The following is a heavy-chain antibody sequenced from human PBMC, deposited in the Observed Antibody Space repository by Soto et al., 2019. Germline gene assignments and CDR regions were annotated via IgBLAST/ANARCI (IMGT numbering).Heavy chain of an antibody. Sequence: QVQLVQSGATQEKPGASVKVSCEAFGYSFDSYAYSWVRQAPGQGLEWMGRIGSGDTNHAQKLQGRVTMTTDTSTNTAYMELRSLRSDDTALYYCARENDPYGFDLWGQGTMVTVSS. V-gene: IGHV1-18*01. CDR1: GYSFDSYA. CDR2: IGSGDT. J-gene: IGHJ3*01. CDR3: ARENDPYGFDL.